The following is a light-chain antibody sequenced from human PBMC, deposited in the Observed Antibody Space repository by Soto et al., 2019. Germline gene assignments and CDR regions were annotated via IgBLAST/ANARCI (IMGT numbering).Light chain of an antibody. CDR1: ENIKNW. Sequence: DIQMTQSPSTLSASVGDRATITCRASENIKNWLAWYQQTAGKAPKVLISDASRLEAGVPSRFSGSGSGTDFTLTINNLEPEDFAVYYCQQRNVWPPITFGQGTRLEIK. V-gene: IGKV1-5*01. J-gene: IGKJ5*01. CDR2: DAS. CDR3: QQRNVWPPIT.